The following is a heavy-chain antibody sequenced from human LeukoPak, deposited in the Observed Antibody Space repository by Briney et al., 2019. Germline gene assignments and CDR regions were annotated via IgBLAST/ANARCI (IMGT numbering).Heavy chain of an antibody. CDR3: AREDSSGAFDI. J-gene: IGHJ3*02. V-gene: IGHV3-33*01. CDR2: VWYDESNK. D-gene: IGHD3-22*01. CDR1: GFTFRSYD. Sequence: PGRSLRLSCAASGFTFRSYDIHWVRQAPGKGLEWVAVVWYDESNKYYVDSVKGRFTISRDNSKNTLYLQMTSLRVEDRALYYCAREDSSGAFDIWGQGTMVTVSS.